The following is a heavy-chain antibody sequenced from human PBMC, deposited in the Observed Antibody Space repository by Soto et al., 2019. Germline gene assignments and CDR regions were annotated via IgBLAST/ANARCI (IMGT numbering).Heavy chain of an antibody. D-gene: IGHD2-2*01. CDR3: AKGGRYQDEYYYYGMDV. CDR2: ISGSGGST. J-gene: IGHJ6*02. V-gene: IGHV3-23*01. Sequence: GKGLEWVSAISGSGGSTYYADSVKGRFTISRDNSKNTLYLQMNSLRAEDTAVYYCAKGGRYQDEYYYYGMDVWGQGTTVTVSS.